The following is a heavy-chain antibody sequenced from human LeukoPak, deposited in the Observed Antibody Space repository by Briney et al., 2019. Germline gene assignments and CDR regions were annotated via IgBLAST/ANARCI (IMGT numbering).Heavy chain of an antibody. Sequence: GGSLRLSCAASGFTFSDYVMHWVRQAPGKGPEWVGVISIDGNNEYYAESLKGRFTISRDNAKNSLSLQLNSLRDEDTAVYFCAKVIRGGYGMDVWGQGTTVTVSS. CDR3: AKVIRGGYGMDV. CDR1: GFTFSDYV. D-gene: IGHD3-10*01. J-gene: IGHJ6*02. CDR2: ISIDGNNE. V-gene: IGHV3-30*18.